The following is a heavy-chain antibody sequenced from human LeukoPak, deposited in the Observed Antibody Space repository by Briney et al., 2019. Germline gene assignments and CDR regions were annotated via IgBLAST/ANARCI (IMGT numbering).Heavy chain of an antibody. J-gene: IGHJ6*03. V-gene: IGHV3-49*03. CDR2: IRSKAYGGTT. Sequence: GGSLRLSCTASGFTFGDYAMSWFRQAPGKGLEWVSFIRSKAYGGTTEYAASVKGRFTISRDDSKSIAYLQMNSLKTEDTAVYYCTRDGGIYYGVGYYYYMDVWGKGTTVTVSS. CDR1: GFTFGDYA. D-gene: IGHD3-10*01. CDR3: TRDGGIYYGVGYYYYMDV.